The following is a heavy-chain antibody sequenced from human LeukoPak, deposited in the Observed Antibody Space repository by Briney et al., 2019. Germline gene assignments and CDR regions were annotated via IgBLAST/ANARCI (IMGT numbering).Heavy chain of an antibody. CDR1: GGSISSYY. D-gene: IGHD4-17*01. Sequence: KPSETLSLTCTVSGGSISSYYWSWIRQPPGKGLEWIGYIYYSGSTNYNPSLKSRVTISVKTSKNQFSLKLSSVTAADTAVYYCARLSTVTTSFDYWGQGTLVTVSS. CDR2: IYYSGST. CDR3: ARLSTVTTSFDY. J-gene: IGHJ4*02. V-gene: IGHV4-59*12.